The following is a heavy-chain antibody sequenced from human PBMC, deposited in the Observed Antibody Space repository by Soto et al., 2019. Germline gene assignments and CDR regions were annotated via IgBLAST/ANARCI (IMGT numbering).Heavy chain of an antibody. CDR1: GFTFSNAW. D-gene: IGHD1-26*01. Sequence: EVQLVESGGGLVKPGGSLRLSCAASGFTFSNAWMNWVRQAPGKGLEWVGRIKSKTDGGTTDYAAPVKGRFTISRDDSKNTRYRQMNSRKAEKTAVYYCPAVRVGGNFAWYFAVWGRGTVVTVSS. J-gene: IGHJ2*01. V-gene: IGHV3-15*07. CDR2: IKSKTDGGTT. CDR3: PAVRVGGNFAWYFAV.